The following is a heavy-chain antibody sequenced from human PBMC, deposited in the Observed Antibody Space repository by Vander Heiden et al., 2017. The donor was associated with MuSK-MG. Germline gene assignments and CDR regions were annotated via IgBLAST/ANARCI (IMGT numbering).Heavy chain of an antibody. CDR2: SRNKTKSYTT. D-gene: IGHD3-10*01. Sequence: EVQLVESGGGLVHPGGSLRLSCAASGFTLSDHYMDWVRQTPGKGLQWVGRSRNKTKSYTTEWAASVRGRFTFSRDESKNSLFLQMNNLETEDTAVYYCTRGGDGSGSDPYFDPMDVWGQGTPVTVS. V-gene: IGHV3-72*01. J-gene: IGHJ6*02. CDR1: GFTLSDHY. CDR3: TRGGDGSGSDPYFDPMDV.